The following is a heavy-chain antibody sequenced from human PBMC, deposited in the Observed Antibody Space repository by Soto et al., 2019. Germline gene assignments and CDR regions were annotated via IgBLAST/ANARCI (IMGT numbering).Heavy chain of an antibody. D-gene: IGHD2-15*01. J-gene: IGHJ1*01. CDR3: ARVVAATGTKYFQH. Sequence: PSETLSLTCDVSGDSITSSYYWSWIRQPPGKGLEWIGYIYYSGSTNYNPSLKSRVTISVDTSKNQFSLKLSSVTAADTAVYYCARVVAATGTKYFQHWGQGTLVTVSS. CDR2: IYYSGST. CDR1: GDSITSSYY. V-gene: IGHV4-59*01.